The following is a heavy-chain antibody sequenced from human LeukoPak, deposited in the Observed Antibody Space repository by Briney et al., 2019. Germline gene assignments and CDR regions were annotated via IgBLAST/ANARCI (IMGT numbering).Heavy chain of an antibody. V-gene: IGHV1-69*04. CDR1: GGTFSSYA. D-gene: IGHD3-9*01. Sequence: ASVKVSCKASGGTFSSYAISWVRQAPGQGLEWMGRIIPFLGIANYAQKFQGRVTITADKSTSTAYMELSSLRSEDTAVYYCARDKGYDILTAGDYYYGMDVWGQGTTVTVSS. CDR3: ARDKGYDILTAGDYYYGMDV. CDR2: IIPFLGIA. J-gene: IGHJ6*02.